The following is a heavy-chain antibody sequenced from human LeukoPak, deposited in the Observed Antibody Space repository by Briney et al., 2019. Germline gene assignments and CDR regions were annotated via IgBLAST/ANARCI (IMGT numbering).Heavy chain of an antibody. CDR3: AKDQGYCGDDCPPSYFQH. CDR1: GFTFRSYS. Sequence: PGGSLRLSCAASGFTFRSYSMNWVRQAPGKGLEWVSTISTSGGTTYYADSVKGRFTVSRDNSKNTLYLQMNSLRAEDTALYYCAKDQGYCGDDCPPSYFQHWGQGTLVTVSS. D-gene: IGHD2-21*02. J-gene: IGHJ1*01. V-gene: IGHV3-23*01. CDR2: ISTSGGTT.